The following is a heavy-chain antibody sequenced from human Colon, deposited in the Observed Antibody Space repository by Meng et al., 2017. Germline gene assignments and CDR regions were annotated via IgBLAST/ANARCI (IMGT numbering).Heavy chain of an antibody. CDR1: GSTFSSSW. D-gene: IGHD3-16*01. Sequence: GESLMFSCVASGSTFSSSWMSWVRQAPGKGLEWVANINQGGSEDYYVDSVKGRFTISRDNAKNSLSLQRNSLRVEDTAVYYCARRGCLNCSDAFDIWGQGTMVTVSS. V-gene: IGHV3-7*01. J-gene: IGHJ3*02. CDR2: INQGGSED. CDR3: ARRGCLNCSDAFDI.